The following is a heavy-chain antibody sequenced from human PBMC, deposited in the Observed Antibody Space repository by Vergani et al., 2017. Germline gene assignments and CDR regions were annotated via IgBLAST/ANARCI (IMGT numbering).Heavy chain of an antibody. J-gene: IGHJ2*01. CDR3: VKDIAASGNYWYFDL. CDR2: ISGNNDDV. D-gene: IGHD6-13*01. V-gene: IGHV3-21*04. CDR1: GFTFSHCS. Sequence: EVQMVESGGGLVKPGGSLRLSCVASGFTFSHCSMNWVRQAPGKGLEWVSSISGNNDDVYYADSVKGRFTISRDNAKNSLYLDMSSLRAEDTALYYCVKDIAASGNYWYFDLWGRGTLVTVSS.